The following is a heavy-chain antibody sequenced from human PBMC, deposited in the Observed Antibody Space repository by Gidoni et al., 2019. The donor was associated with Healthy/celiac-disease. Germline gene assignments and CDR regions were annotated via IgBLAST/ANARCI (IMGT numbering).Heavy chain of an antibody. CDR1: GFTFSSYS. D-gene: IGHD3-22*01. J-gene: IGHJ4*02. V-gene: IGHV3-21*01. CDR2: ISSSSSYI. Sequence: GFTFSSYSMNWVRQAPGKGREWVSSISSSSSYIYYADSVKGRFHISRDNAKTSLYLQMNGLRAEDPAVYYCARVPPPAAKYYYDSIGYYRYVYWGQGTLVTVSS. CDR3: ARVPPPAAKYYYDSIGYYRYVY.